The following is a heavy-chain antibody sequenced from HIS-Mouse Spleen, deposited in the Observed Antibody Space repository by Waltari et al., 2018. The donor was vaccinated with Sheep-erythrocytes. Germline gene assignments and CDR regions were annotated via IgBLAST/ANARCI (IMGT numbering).Heavy chain of an antibody. J-gene: IGHJ4*02. CDR2: IKRKNERGTT. Sequence: EVQLVESGGGVVKPGGSLRLSCAASGFTFSNAWMSWVRQAPGKGRGGVGRIKRKNERGTTDYAAAVKGRFTISRDDSKNTLYLQMNSLKTEDTAVYYCTLVPYYWGQGTLVTVSS. CDR1: GFTFSNAW. V-gene: IGHV3-15*01. CDR3: TLVPYY.